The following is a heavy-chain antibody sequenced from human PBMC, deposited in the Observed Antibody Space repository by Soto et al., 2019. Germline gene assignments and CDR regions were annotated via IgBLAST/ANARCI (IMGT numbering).Heavy chain of an antibody. Sequence: GASVKVSCKASGGTFSSYAISWVRQAPGQGLEWMGGIIPIFGTANYAQKFQGRVTITADESTSTAYMELSSLRSEDTAVYYCARVGDYYDSSGMPDFDYWGQGTLVTVSS. CDR2: IIPIFGTA. CDR3: ARVGDYYDSSGMPDFDY. V-gene: IGHV1-69*13. J-gene: IGHJ4*02. CDR1: GGTFSSYA. D-gene: IGHD3-22*01.